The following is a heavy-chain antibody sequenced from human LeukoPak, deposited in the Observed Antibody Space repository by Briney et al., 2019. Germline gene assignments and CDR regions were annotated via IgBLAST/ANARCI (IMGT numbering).Heavy chain of an antibody. CDR2: INPGGGST. CDR3: AREGYYYDSSANSGVWFDP. CDR1: GYTFTSCY. J-gene: IGHJ5*02. V-gene: IGHV1-46*01. D-gene: IGHD3-22*01. Sequence: ASVKVSCMASGYTFTSCYMHWVRQAPGQGLEWMRIINPGGGSTSYAQKFQGRVTMTRDTSTSTVYMELSSLRSEDTAVYYCAREGYYYDSSANSGVWFDPWGQGTLVTVSS.